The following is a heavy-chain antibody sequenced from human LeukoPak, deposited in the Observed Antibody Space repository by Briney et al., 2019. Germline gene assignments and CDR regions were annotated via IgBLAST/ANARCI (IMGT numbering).Heavy chain of an antibody. D-gene: IGHD4-17*01. Sequence: GGSLRLSCAASGFTFSSYSMNWVRQAPGKGLEWVSYISSSSSTIYYADSVKGRFTISRDNAKNSLYLQMNSLRAEATAVYYCAKEGDYGYFDYWGQGTLVTVSS. V-gene: IGHV3-48*01. CDR2: ISSSSSTI. J-gene: IGHJ4*02. CDR1: GFTFSSYS. CDR3: AKEGDYGYFDY.